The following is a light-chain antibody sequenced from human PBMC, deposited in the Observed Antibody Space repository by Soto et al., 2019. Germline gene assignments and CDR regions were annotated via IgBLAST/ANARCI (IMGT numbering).Light chain of an antibody. CDR2: TNN. CDR3: AAWDDSLNAWV. Sequence: QSVLTQPPSVSATPGQRVTISCSGSISNIGANPVNWYRHLPGTAPKLLIYTNNQRPSGVPDRFSGSKSGTSASLAISGLQSDDEADYYCAAWDDSLNAWVFGGGTKSPS. J-gene: IGLJ3*02. V-gene: IGLV1-44*01. CDR1: ISNIGANP.